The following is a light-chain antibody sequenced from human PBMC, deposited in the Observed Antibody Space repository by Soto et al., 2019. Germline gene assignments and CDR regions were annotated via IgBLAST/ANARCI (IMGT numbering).Light chain of an antibody. Sequence: QTVVIQESSLPVSPGGTVTLTCGLRSAPISTTYYPAWYQQTPGQAPRTLIYSTNTRSSGVPDRFSGSIRGNKAALTITGAQAEDEAEYHCVLYMGSGAYLFGPGTKVTVL. V-gene: IGLV8-61*01. J-gene: IGLJ1*01. CDR1: SAPISTTYY. CDR3: VLYMGSGAYL. CDR2: STN.